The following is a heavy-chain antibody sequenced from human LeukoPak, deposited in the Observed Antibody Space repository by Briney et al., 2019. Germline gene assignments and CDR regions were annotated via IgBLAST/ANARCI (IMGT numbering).Heavy chain of an antibody. Sequence: SGTLSLTCAVSGGSISSSNWWSWVRQPPGKGLEWIGEIYHSGSTNYNPSLKSRVTISVDKSKNQFSLKLSSVTAADTAVYYCAGDYDILTGSNDAFDIWGQGTMVTVSS. CDR1: GGSISSSNW. J-gene: IGHJ3*02. D-gene: IGHD3-9*01. V-gene: IGHV4-4*02. CDR3: AGDYDILTGSNDAFDI. CDR2: IYHSGST.